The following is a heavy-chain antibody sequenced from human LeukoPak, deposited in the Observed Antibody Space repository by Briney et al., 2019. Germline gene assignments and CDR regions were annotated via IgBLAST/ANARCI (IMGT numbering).Heavy chain of an antibody. CDR1: GFTFSGSA. D-gene: IGHD3-3*01. Sequence: GGSLRLSCAASGFTFSGSAMHWVRQASGKGLEWVGRTRSKANSYATAYAASVKGRFTISRDDSKNTAYLQMNSLKTEDTAVYYCTSPSFTIFERDYWGQGTLVTVSS. V-gene: IGHV3-73*01. J-gene: IGHJ4*02. CDR3: TSPSFTIFERDY. CDR2: TRSKANSYAT.